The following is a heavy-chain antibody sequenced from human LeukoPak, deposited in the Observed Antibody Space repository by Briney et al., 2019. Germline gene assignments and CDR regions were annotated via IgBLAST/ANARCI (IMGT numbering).Heavy chain of an antibody. CDR3: ARDHRYAFDN. CDR2: VGISSGNT. Sequence: GGSLRLSCAASGFTFGDYSMNWVRQAPGKGLEWISYVGISSGNTKYADSVKGRFTISGDSAKNSVFLQMNSLRVEDTAVYYCARDHRYAFDNWGQGTLVTVSS. CDR1: GFTFGDYS. J-gene: IGHJ4*02. D-gene: IGHD5-12*01. V-gene: IGHV3-48*04.